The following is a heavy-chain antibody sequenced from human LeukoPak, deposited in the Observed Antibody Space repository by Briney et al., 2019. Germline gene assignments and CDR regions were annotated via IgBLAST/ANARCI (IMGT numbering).Heavy chain of an antibody. CDR3: AKGPRYSYGYSDYYYFGMDV. Sequence: GRSLRLSCAASGFTFSSYAMHWVRQAPGKGLEWVALISYDGSNTYYVDSVKGRFTISRDNSKNTLFLQMNSLRAEDTAVYYCAKGPRYSYGYSDYYYFGMDVWGQGTMVTVSS. J-gene: IGHJ6*02. CDR1: GFTFSSYA. D-gene: IGHD5-18*01. CDR2: ISYDGSNT. V-gene: IGHV3-30*18.